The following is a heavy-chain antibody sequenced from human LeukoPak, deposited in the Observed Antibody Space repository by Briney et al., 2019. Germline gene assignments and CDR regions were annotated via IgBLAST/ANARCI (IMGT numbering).Heavy chain of an antibody. D-gene: IGHD6-13*01. J-gene: IGHJ5*02. Sequence: SETLSLTCAVSGDSISSGGYSWSWIRQTPGKGLEWIAYIHDSGSTYNNPSLKTRLSISIDTSKNQFSLKLNSVTAADTAVYYCARVVAAAGNNWFDPWGQGTLVTVSS. CDR1: GDSISSGGYS. CDR2: IHDSGST. V-gene: IGHV4-30-4*07. CDR3: ARVVAAAGNNWFDP.